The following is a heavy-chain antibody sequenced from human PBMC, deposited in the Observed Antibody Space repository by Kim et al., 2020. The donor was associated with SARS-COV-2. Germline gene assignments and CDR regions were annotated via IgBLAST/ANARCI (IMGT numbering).Heavy chain of an antibody. CDR2: IYSGGST. J-gene: IGHJ6*02. CDR1: GFTVSSNY. V-gene: IGHV3-53*01. CDR3: AREGGGHYYDSSGLGPSYYYYYGMDV. D-gene: IGHD3-22*01. Sequence: GGSLRLSCAASGFTVSSNYMSWVRQAPGKGLEWVSVIYSGGSTYYADSVKGRFTISRDNSKNTLYLQMNSLRAEDTAVYYCAREGGGHYYDSSGLGPSYYYYYGMDVWGQGTTVTVSS.